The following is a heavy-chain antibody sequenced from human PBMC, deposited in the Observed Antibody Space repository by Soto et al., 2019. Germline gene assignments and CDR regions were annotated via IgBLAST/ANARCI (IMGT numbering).Heavy chain of an antibody. D-gene: IGHD5-18*01. CDR1: GYTFTSYG. V-gene: IGHV1-18*01. J-gene: IGHJ4*02. CDR3: AAEDTAMVYSYGVLGY. CDR2: ISAGSGNT. Sequence: ASVKVSCKASGYTFTSYGISWVRQAPGQGLEWIGWISAGSGNTNYAQKFQERVTITRDTSTSTAYMELSSPRSEDTAVYYCAAEDTAMVYSYGVLGYWGQGTLVTVSS.